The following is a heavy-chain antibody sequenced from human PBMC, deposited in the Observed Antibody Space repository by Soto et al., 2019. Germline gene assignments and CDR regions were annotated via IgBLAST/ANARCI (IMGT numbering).Heavy chain of an antibody. CDR1: GGSIRRSNW. Sequence: LSLACAVSGGSIRRSNWWSWVRQPPGKGLEWIGEIYHSGSTNYNPSLKSRVTISVDKSKNQFSLKLSSVTAADTAVYYCARGTYYECSGSYIYYGMDGSGKGTTVTV. V-gene: IGHV4-4*02. J-gene: IGHJ6*04. CDR3: ARGTYYECSGSYIYYGMDG. D-gene: IGHD3-10*01. CDR2: IYHSGST.